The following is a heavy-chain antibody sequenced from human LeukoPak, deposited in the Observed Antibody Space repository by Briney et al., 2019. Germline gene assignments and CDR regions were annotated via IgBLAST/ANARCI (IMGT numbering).Heavy chain of an antibody. CDR1: GDTFTSYY. CDR3: ARDIVVVPAAIYCFDN. V-gene: IGHV1-46*01. Sequence: ASVKVSCKASGDTFTSYYMHWVRQAPGQGLEWMGIINPSGGSTSYAQKFQVRVTMTRDTSTSTVYMELSSLRSDDTAVYYCARDIVVVPAAIYCFDNWGQGTLVTVSS. J-gene: IGHJ4*02. CDR2: INPSGGST. D-gene: IGHD2-2*01.